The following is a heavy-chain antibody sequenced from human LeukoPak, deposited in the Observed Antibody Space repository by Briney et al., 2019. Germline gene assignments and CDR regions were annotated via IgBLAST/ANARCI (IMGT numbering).Heavy chain of an antibody. D-gene: IGHD2-2*01. J-gene: IGHJ5*02. CDR1: GFTFSSYA. CDR2: ISYDGSNK. Sequence: GGSLRLSCAASGFTFSSYAMHWVRQAPGKGLEWVAVISYDGSNKYYAASVKGRFTISRDNSKNTLYLQMNSLRAEDTAVYYCARGHWVPAAMRFRWFDPWGQGTLVTVSS. CDR3: ARGHWVPAAMRFRWFDP. V-gene: IGHV3-30*04.